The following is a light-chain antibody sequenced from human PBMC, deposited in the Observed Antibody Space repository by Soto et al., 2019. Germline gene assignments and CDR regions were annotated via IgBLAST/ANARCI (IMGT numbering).Light chain of an antibody. CDR2: GAS. V-gene: IGKV3-20*01. CDR1: PSISSN. Sequence: EIVLTQSPGTLSLSPGERATLSCRASPSISSNLAWHQQKPGQAPRLLIYGASSRATGIPDRFSGSGSGTDFTLSISRLEVEDFAVYHCQQYGNAPITFGQGTRLEIK. CDR3: QQYGNAPIT. J-gene: IGKJ5*01.